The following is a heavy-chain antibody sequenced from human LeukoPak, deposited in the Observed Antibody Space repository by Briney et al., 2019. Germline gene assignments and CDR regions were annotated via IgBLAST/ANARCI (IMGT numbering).Heavy chain of an antibody. D-gene: IGHD1-26*01. CDR3: ARYSGSYYYYYMDV. J-gene: IGHJ6*03. CDR1: GFTFSSYG. Sequence: GGSLRLSCAASGFTFSSYGMHWVRQAPGKGLEWVAFIRYDGSNKYYADSVKGRFTISRDNSKNTLYLQMNSQRAEDTAVYYCARYSGSYYYYYMDVWGKGTTVTVSS. V-gene: IGHV3-30*02. CDR2: IRYDGSNK.